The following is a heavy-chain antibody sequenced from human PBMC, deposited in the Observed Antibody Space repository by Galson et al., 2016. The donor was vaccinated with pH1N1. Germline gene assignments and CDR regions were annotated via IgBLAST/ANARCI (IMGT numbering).Heavy chain of an antibody. V-gene: IGHV1-69*06. CDR2: ISPIFGSI. J-gene: IGHJ6*02. CDR1: GGTFSNSA. D-gene: IGHD3-10*01. Sequence: SVKVSCKASGGTFSNSAISWVRQAPGQGLEWMGGISPIFGSINYAQRFQGRVTITADIFTNTAYMELSSLRSEDTAIYYCAAAGPLVREILYYFYALDVWGQGTTVTVSS. CDR3: AAAGPLVREILYYFYALDV.